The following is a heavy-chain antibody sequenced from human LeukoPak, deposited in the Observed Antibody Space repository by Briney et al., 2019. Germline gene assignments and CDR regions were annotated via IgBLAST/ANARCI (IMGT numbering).Heavy chain of an antibody. Sequence: GGSLRLSCAASGFTFGSYGMHWVRQAPGKGLEWVAFIRYDGSNKYYADSVKGRFTISRDNSKNTLYLQMNSLRAEDTAVYYCAKDRSIKGPFDYWGQGTLVTVSS. CDR3: AKDRSIKGPFDY. CDR1: GFTFGSYG. J-gene: IGHJ4*02. V-gene: IGHV3-30*02. CDR2: IRYDGSNK.